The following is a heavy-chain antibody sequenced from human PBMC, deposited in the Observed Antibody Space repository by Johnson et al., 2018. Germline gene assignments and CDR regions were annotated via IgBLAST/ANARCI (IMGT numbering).Heavy chain of an antibody. CDR1: GFTVSSNY. CDR3: ARGHPITFGGVFDVFDY. CDR2: RSSVDTT. D-gene: IGHD3-16*01. J-gene: IGHJ4*02. V-gene: IGHV3-23*04. Sequence: VQLVQSGGGLVQPGGSLGLSCAASGFTVSSNYMSWVRQAPGKGLEWVPGVSGVRSSVDTTYYGDSVKGRFTISRDDSTDTLYLQMNSLRDEDSAVYYCARGHPITFGGVFDVFDYWGQGTLVTVSS.